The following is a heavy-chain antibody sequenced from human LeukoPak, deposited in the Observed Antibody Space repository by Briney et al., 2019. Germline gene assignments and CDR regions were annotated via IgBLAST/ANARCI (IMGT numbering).Heavy chain of an antibody. CDR3: ARDQGGVPEGAFDY. D-gene: IGHD1-14*01. Sequence: PSETLSLTCTVSGDSISSYYWSWIRQPAGKGLEWIGRIYTSGSTNYNPSLKSRVTMSVDTSKNQFSLKLSSVTAADTAVYYCARDQGGVPEGAFDYWGQGTLVTVPS. J-gene: IGHJ4*02. CDR1: GDSISSYY. V-gene: IGHV4-4*07. CDR2: IYTSGST.